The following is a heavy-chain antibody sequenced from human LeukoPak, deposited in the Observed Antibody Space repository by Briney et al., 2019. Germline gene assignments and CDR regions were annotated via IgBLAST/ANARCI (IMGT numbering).Heavy chain of an antibody. V-gene: IGHV1-8*03. CDR2: MNPNSGNT. CDR3: ARDIIAARFSLTAGN. Sequence: PGASVKVSCKASGYTFTSYDINWVRQATGQGLEWMGWMNPNSGNTGYAQKFQGRVTITRNTSISTAYMELSRLRSDDTAVYYCARDIIAARFSLTAGNWGQGTLVTVSS. D-gene: IGHD6-6*01. CDR1: GYTFTSYD. J-gene: IGHJ4*02.